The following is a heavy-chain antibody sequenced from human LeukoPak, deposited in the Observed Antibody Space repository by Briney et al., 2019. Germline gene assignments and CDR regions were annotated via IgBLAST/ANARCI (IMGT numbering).Heavy chain of an antibody. CDR3: ARDVVVPAAYFDY. D-gene: IGHD2-2*01. CDR2: ISSSSSYI. CDR1: GFTFSSYS. V-gene: IGHV3-21*01. J-gene: IGHJ4*02. Sequence: PGGSLRLSCAASGFTFSSYSMNWVRQAPGKGLEWVSSISSSSSYIYYADSVKGRFTISRDNAKNSLYLQMNSLRAEDTAVYYCARDVVVPAAYFDYWGQGTLVTVSS.